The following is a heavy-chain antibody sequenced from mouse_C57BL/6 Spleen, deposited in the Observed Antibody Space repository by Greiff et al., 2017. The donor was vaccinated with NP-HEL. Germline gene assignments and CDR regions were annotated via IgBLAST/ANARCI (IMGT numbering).Heavy chain of an antibody. CDR2: IHPNSGST. Sequence: QVQLQQPGAELVKPGASVKLSCKASGYTFTSYWMHWVKQRPGQGLEWIGMIHPNSGSTNYNEKFKSKATLSVDKSSSTAYMQLSSLTSDDSAVYYCARGGSQSSWFAYWGQGTLVTVSA. J-gene: IGHJ3*01. CDR1: GYTFTSYW. V-gene: IGHV1-64*01. D-gene: IGHD1-1*01. CDR3: ARGGSQSSWFAY.